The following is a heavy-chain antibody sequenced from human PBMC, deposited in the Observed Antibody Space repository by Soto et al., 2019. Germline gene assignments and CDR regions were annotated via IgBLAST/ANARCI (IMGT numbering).Heavy chain of an antibody. Sequence: EVQLVESGGGLIQPGGSLRLSCAASGFTVSSNYMSWVRQAPGKGLEWVSVIYSGGSTYYADSVKGRFTISRNNCKNTLYIKRNSLRGGYRAVYCCATWEGGGQGTLVTVSS. CDR1: GFTVSSNY. V-gene: IGHV3-53*01. D-gene: IGHD1-26*01. CDR3: ATWEG. CDR2: IYSGGST. J-gene: IGHJ4*02.